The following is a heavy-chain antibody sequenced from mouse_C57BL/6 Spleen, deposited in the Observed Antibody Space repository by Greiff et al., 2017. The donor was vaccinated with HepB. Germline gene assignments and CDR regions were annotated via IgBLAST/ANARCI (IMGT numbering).Heavy chain of an antibody. CDR1: GYTFTSYW. V-gene: IGHV1-69*01. D-gene: IGHD4-1*01. CDR2: IDPSDSYT. CDR3: ARGPLGGDY. J-gene: IGHJ4*01. Sequence: VKLQQPGAELVMPGASVKLSCKASGYTFTSYWMHWVKQRPGQGLEWIGEIDPSDSYTNYNQKFKGKSTLTVDKSSSTAYMQLSSLTSEDSAVYYCARGPLGGDYWGQGTSVTVSS.